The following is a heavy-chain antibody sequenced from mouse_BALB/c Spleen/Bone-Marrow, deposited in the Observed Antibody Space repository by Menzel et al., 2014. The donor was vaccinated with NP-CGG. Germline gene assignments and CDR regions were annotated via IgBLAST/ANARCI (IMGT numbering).Heavy chain of an antibody. CDR2: ISSGSSPI. J-gene: IGHJ2*01. D-gene: IGHD4-1*01. Sequence: DVMLVESGGGLVQPRGSRKLSCAASGFTFSSFGMHWVRQAPEKGLEWVAYISSGSSPIFYADTVKGRFTISRDNPKNTLFLQMTSLRSEDTAMYYCTRGGNWEDFDYWGQGTTLTVSS. CDR1: GFTFSSFG. V-gene: IGHV5-17*02. CDR3: TRGGNWEDFDY.